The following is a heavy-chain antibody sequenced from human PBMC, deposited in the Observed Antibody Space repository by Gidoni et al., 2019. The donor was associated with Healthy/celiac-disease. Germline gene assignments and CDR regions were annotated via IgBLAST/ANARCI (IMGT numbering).Heavy chain of an antibody. CDR3: ARTRITMIGGGGYMDV. Sequence: QLQLQESGPGLVKPSETLSLTCTVSGGSISSSSYYWGWIRQPPGKGLEWFGSIYYSGSTYYNPSLKSRVTISVDTSKNQFSLKLSSVTAADTAVYYCARTRITMIGGGGYMDVWGKGTTVTVSS. CDR2: IYYSGST. D-gene: IGHD3-22*01. V-gene: IGHV4-39*01. CDR1: GGSISSSSYY. J-gene: IGHJ6*03.